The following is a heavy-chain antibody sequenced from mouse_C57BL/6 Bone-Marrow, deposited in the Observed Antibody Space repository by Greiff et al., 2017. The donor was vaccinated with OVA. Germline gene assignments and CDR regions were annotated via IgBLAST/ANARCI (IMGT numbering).Heavy chain of an antibody. J-gene: IGHJ2*01. V-gene: IGHV1-64*01. D-gene: IGHD2-4*01. Sequence: QVQLQQPGAELVKPGASVKLSCKASGYTLTSYWMHWVKQRPGQGLEWIGMIHPNSGRTNYNEKFKSKATLTVDKSSSTAYMQLSSLTSEDAAVYYCARRGYYDYDYWGQGTTLTVSS. CDR3: ARRGYYDYDY. CDR1: GYTLTSYW. CDR2: IHPNSGRT.